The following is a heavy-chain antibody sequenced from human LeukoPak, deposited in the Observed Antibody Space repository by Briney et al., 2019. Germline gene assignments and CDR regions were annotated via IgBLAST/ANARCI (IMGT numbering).Heavy chain of an antibody. Sequence: SETLSLTCTVSGGSIRSYYWSWIRQPAGKGLEWIGRIYSAGSTNYNPSLKSRLTMSVDTSKNQFSLRLSSVTAADTAVYYCARDRDHAAGAGWFDPWGQGTLVTVSS. D-gene: IGHD2-15*01. J-gene: IGHJ5*02. CDR2: IYSAGST. CDR1: GGSIRSYY. CDR3: ARDRDHAAGAGWFDP. V-gene: IGHV4-4*07.